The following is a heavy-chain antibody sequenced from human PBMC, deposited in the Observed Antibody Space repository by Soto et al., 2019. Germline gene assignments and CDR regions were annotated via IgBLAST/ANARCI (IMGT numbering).Heavy chain of an antibody. D-gene: IGHD5-12*01. CDR1: GGSISSGGYY. CDR2: IYYSGST. J-gene: IGHJ4*02. Sequence: PSETLSLTCTVSGGSISSGGYYWSWIRQHPGKGLEWIGYIYYSGSTYYNPSLKSRVTISVDTSKNQFSLKLSSVTAADTGVYYCTRGRDGYNPYYFLYWGQGTLVTVSS. V-gene: IGHV4-31*03. CDR3: TRGRDGYNPYYFLY.